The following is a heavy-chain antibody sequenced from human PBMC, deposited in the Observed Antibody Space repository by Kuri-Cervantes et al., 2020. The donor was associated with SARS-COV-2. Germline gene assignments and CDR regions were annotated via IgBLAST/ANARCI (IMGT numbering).Heavy chain of an antibody. Sequence: SETLSLTCAVYGGSFSGYYWSWIRQPPGKGLEWIGEINHSGSTDYNPSLKSRVTISVGTSKNQFSLKLSSVTAADTAVYYCARGRVYARRIYYYYYGMDVWGQGTTVTVSS. V-gene: IGHV4-34*01. CDR1: GGSFSGYY. CDR2: INHSGST. J-gene: IGHJ6*02. D-gene: IGHD3-16*01. CDR3: ARGRVYARRIYYYYYGMDV.